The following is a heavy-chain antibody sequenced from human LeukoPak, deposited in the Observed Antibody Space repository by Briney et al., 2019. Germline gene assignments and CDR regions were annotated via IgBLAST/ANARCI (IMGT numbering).Heavy chain of an antibody. Sequence: PSETLSLTCTVSGASISSYYWSWIRQPPGKGLEWIGYIYYSGSTNYNPSLKSRVTISVDTSKNQFSLKLSSVTAADTAVYYCARGYCSGGSCYFDYWGQGTLVTVSS. CDR1: GASISSYY. D-gene: IGHD2-15*01. J-gene: IGHJ4*02. CDR2: IYYSGST. V-gene: IGHV4-59*01. CDR3: ARGYCSGGSCYFDY.